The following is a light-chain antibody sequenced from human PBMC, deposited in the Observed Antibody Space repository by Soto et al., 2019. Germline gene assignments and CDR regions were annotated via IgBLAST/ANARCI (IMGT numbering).Light chain of an antibody. J-gene: IGLJ2*01. CDR1: SSDVGGYNY. CDR2: DVS. Sequence: QSVLTQPASVSGSPGQSITISCTGTSSDVGGYNYVSWYQQHPGKAPKLMIYDVSNRPSGVSDRFSGSKSGNTASLTISGLQAEDEADYYCSSYTRSSTRVFGGGTKVTV. CDR3: SSYTRSSTRV. V-gene: IGLV2-14*01.